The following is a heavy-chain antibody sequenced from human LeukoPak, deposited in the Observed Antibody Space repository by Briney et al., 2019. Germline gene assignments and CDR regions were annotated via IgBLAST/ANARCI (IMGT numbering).Heavy chain of an antibody. Sequence: GGSLRLSCAASGSTFSSHTMNWVRQAPGKGLEWVSYISNTGSVIYYADSVRGRFTISRDNGKNSLYLQMNSLRAEDTAVYYCARGAAAGHDYWGQGSLVTVSS. CDR2: ISNTGSVI. D-gene: IGHD6-13*01. CDR3: ARGAAAGHDY. J-gene: IGHJ4*02. CDR1: GSTFSSHT. V-gene: IGHV3-48*04.